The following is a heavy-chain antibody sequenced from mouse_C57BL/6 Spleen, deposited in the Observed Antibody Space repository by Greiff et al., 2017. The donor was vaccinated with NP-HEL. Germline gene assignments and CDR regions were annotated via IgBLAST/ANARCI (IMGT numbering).Heavy chain of an antibody. V-gene: IGHV1-9*01. Sequence: QVQLQQSGAELMKPGASVKLSCKATGYTFTGYWIEWVKQRPGHGLEWIGEILPGSGSTNYNEKFKGTATFTADTSSNTAYMQRSSLTTEDSAIYYCARFPHYYSNYVHYAMDYWGQGTSVTVSS. CDR1: GYTFTGYW. J-gene: IGHJ4*01. CDR3: ARFPHYYSNYVHYAMDY. CDR2: ILPGSGST. D-gene: IGHD2-5*01.